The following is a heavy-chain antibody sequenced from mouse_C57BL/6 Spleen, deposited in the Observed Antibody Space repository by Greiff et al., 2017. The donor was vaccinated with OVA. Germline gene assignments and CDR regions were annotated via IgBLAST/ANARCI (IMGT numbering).Heavy chain of an antibody. D-gene: IGHD1-1*01. V-gene: IGHV5-17*01. CDR1: GFTFSDYG. CDR2: ISSGSSTI. Sequence: DVHLVESGGGLVKPGGSLKLSCAASGFTFSDYGMHWVRQAPEKGLEWVAYISSGSSTIYYADTVKGRFTISRDNAKNTLFLQMTSLRSEDTAMYYCAKAYYYCPLDYWGKGTTLTVSS. J-gene: IGHJ2*01. CDR3: AKAYYYCPLDY.